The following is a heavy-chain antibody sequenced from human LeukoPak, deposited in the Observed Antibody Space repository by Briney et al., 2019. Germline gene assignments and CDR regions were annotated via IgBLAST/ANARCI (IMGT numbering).Heavy chain of an antibody. CDR1: GYRFTTYW. V-gene: IGHV5-51*01. J-gene: IGHJ4*02. D-gene: IGHD6-13*01. CDR2: IYPGDSDT. CDR3: ARLGGSSSWSDFDY. Sequence: GESLKISCKGSGYRFTTYWIGWVRQMPGKGLEWMGIIYPGDSDTRYSPSSQGQVTISADKSISTAYLQWSSLRASDTAMYYCARLGGSSSWSDFDYWGQGTLVTVSS.